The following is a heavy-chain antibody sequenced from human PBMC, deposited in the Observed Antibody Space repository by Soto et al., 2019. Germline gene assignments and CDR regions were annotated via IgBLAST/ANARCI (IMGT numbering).Heavy chain of an antibody. CDR3: TTSGGGTWPPY. CDR1: GFTFSGGW. CDR2: IKSKTDGGTI. J-gene: IGHJ4*02. V-gene: IGHV3-15*01. Sequence: EVQLVESGGGLVKPGGSLRLSCAASGFTFSGGWMNWVRQAPRKGLEWVGRIKSKTDGGTIDYAAPVKGRFTISRDDSKNTLYLQMNSLTTEDTAVYYCTTSGGGTWPPYWGQGTLVTVSS. D-gene: IGHD3-16*01.